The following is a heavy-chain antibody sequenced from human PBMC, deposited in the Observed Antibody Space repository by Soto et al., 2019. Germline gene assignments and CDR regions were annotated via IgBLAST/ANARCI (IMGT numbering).Heavy chain of an antibody. CDR2: IKSKTDGGTT. D-gene: IGHD3-3*01. CDR1: GFTFSNAC. Sequence: EVQLVESGGGLVKPGGSLRLSCAASGFTFSNACMNWVRQAPGKGLEWVGRIKSKTDGGTTDYAAPVKGRFTISRDDSKNTLYLQMNSLRTEDTALYYCTTLKGIDFWSATYGMDVWGQWTTVTVSS. CDR3: TTLKGIDFWSATYGMDV. V-gene: IGHV3-15*07. J-gene: IGHJ6*02.